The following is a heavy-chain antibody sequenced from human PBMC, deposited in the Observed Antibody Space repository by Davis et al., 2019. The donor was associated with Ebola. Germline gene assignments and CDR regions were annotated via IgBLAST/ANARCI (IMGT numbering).Heavy chain of an antibody. Sequence: PGGSLRLSCAAPGFTFSSYAMHWVRQAPGKGLEWVAVISYDGSNKYYADSVKGRFTISRDNSKNTLYLQMNSLRAEDTAVYYCARDRLSYGGNFGYYYYGMDVWGQGTTVTVSS. CDR1: GFTFSSYA. V-gene: IGHV3-30-3*01. CDR2: ISYDGSNK. D-gene: IGHD4-23*01. CDR3: ARDRLSYGGNFGYYYYGMDV. J-gene: IGHJ6*02.